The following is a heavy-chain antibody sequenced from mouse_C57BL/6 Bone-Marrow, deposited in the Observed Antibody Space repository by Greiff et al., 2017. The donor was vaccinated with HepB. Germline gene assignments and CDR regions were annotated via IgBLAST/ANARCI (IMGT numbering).Heavy chain of an antibody. D-gene: IGHD1-1*01. CDR1: GFTFSSYG. V-gene: IGHV5-6*02. CDR3: ARRVVNYYGSSYYYAMDY. Sequence: EVKLMESGGDLVKPGGSLKLSCAASGFTFSSYGMSWVRQTPDKRLECVATISSGGSYTYYPDSVKGRFTISRDNAKNTLYLQMSSLKSEDTAMYYCARRVVNYYGSSYYYAMDYWGQGTSVTVSS. CDR2: ISSGGSYT. J-gene: IGHJ4*01.